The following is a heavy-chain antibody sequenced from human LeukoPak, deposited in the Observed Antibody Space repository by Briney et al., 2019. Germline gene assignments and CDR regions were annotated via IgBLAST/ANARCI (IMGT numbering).Heavy chain of an antibody. CDR2: INHSGST. CDR3: ARNRKNDYGDYRRAFDI. V-gene: IGHV4-34*01. Sequence: WETLSLTCAVYGGSLSGYYWSWIRQPPGKGLEWIGEINHSGSTNYNPSLKSRVTISVDTSKNQFSLKLSSVTAADTAVYYCARNRKNDYGDYRRAFDIWGQGTMVTVSS. J-gene: IGHJ3*02. D-gene: IGHD4-17*01. CDR1: GGSLSGYY.